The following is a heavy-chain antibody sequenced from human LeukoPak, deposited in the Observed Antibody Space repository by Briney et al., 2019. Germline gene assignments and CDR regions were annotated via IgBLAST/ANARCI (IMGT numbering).Heavy chain of an antibody. CDR2: INHSGST. J-gene: IGHJ4*02. CDR3: ARTRPYYYGSGSRTYFDY. CDR1: GGSFSGYY. Sequence: PSETLSLTCADYGGSFSGYYWSWIRQPPGKGLEWIGEINHSGSTNYNPSLKSRVTISVDTSKNQFSLKLSSVTAADTAVYYCARTRPYYYGSGSRTYFDYWGQGTLVTVSS. D-gene: IGHD3-10*01. V-gene: IGHV4-34*01.